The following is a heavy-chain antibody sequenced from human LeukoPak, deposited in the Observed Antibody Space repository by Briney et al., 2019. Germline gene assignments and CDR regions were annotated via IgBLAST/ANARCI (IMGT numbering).Heavy chain of an antibody. D-gene: IGHD6-19*01. CDR3: ASIAVAGTTSPNWFDP. CDR1: GYTFTGYY. V-gene: IGHV1-2*02. Sequence: GASVKVSCKASGYTFTGYYMHWARQAPGQGLEWMGWINPNSGGTNYAQKFQGRVTMTRDTSISTAYMELSRLRSDDTAVYYCASIAVAGTTSPNWFDPWGQGTLVTVSS. CDR2: INPNSGGT. J-gene: IGHJ5*02.